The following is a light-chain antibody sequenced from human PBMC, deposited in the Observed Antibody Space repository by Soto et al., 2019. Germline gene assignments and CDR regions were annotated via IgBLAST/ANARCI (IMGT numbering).Light chain of an antibody. V-gene: IGKV2-28*01. J-gene: IGKJ3*01. Sequence: DIVMPQSPLSLPVTPGEPASISCRSSQSLLHSNGYNYLDWYLQKPGQSPQLLIYLGSNRASGVPDRFSGSGSGTDFTLKISRVEAEYVGVYYCMQALQTPFTFGPGTKVDIK. CDR2: LGS. CDR3: MQALQTPFT. CDR1: QSLLHSNGYNY.